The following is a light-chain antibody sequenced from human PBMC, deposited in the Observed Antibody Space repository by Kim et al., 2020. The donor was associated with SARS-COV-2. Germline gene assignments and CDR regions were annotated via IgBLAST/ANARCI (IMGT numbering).Light chain of an antibody. CDR2: WAS. V-gene: IGKV4-1*01. CDR3: QQYYSTHIT. CDR1: QSVLYSSNNKNY. J-gene: IGKJ3*01. Sequence: ATINCKSSQSVLYSSNNKNYLAWYQQKPGQPPKLLIYWASTRESGVPDRFSGSGSGTDFTLTISSLQAEDVAVYYCQQYYSTHITFGPGTKVDIK.